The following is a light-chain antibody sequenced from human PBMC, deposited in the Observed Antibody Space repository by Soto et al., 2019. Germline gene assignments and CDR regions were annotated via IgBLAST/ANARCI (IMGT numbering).Light chain of an antibody. CDR1: QSVSSY. J-gene: IGKJ4*01. CDR3: QQRRA. CDR2: DAS. V-gene: IGKV3-11*02. Sequence: EIVLTQSPATLSLSPGERATLSCRASQSVSSYLAWYQQKPGQAPRLLIYDASNRATGIPARFSGSGSGRDFILAISSLEPENFAVYYCQQRRAFGGGTKVEIK.